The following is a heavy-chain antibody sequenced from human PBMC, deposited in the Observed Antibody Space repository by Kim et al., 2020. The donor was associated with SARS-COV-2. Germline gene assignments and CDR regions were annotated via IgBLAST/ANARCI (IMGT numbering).Heavy chain of an antibody. V-gene: IGHV3-23*01. D-gene: IGHD3-10*01. J-gene: IGHJ5*02. CDR3: AKVKAAITMVRGVRNWFDP. Sequence: RFTISRDNSKNTLYLQMNSLRAEDTAVYYCAKVKAAITMVRGVRNWFDPWGQGTLVTVSS.